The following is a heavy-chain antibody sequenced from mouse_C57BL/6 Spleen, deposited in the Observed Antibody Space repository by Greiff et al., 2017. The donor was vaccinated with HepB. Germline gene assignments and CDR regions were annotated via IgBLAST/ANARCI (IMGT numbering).Heavy chain of an antibody. J-gene: IGHJ1*03. CDR2: IDPSDSYT. Sequence: QVQLQQPGAELVKPGASVKLSCKASGYTFTSYWMQWVKQRPGQGLEWIGEIDPSDSYTNYNQKFKGKATLTVDTSSSTAYMQLSSLTSEDSAVYSCARRDSKYGGYIDVWGTGTTVTVSS. CDR1: GYTFTSYW. CDR3: ARRDSKYGGYIDV. V-gene: IGHV1-50*01. D-gene: IGHD2-5*01.